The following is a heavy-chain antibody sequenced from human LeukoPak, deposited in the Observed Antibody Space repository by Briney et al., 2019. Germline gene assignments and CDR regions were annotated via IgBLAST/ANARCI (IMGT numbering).Heavy chain of an antibody. CDR1: GGTFSSYA. Sequence: SVKVSCKASGGTFSSYAISWVRQAPGQGLEWMGRIIPILGMANYAQKFQGRVTITADKSTSTAYMELSSLRSDDTAVYYCARATGYSSGWSRYYYMDVWGKGTTVTVSS. CDR3: ARATGYSSGWSRYYYMDV. CDR2: IIPILGMA. V-gene: IGHV1-69*04. J-gene: IGHJ6*03. D-gene: IGHD6-19*01.